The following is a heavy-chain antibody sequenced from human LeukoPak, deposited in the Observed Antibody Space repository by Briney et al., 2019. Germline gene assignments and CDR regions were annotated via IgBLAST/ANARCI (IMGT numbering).Heavy chain of an antibody. CDR1: GGSISGYY. Sequence: SETLSLTCTVSGGSISGYYWSWLRQPPGKGLEWFGYLYYDGSTTYNPSLKSRVTISLDTSKNQFFLKLSSVTAADTAVYYCARYSYGGFYFDYWGQGTLVTVSS. V-gene: IGHV4-59*08. CDR3: ARYSYGGFYFDY. J-gene: IGHJ4*02. CDR2: LYYDGST. D-gene: IGHD5-18*01.